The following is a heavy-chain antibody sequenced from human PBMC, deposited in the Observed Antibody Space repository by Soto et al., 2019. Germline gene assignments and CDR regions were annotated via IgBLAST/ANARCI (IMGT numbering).Heavy chain of an antibody. CDR2: ISPYNGNT. V-gene: IGHV1-18*01. CDR3: ASPPLETNRGYYGMDV. CDR1: GYTFTSYG. J-gene: IGHJ6*02. Sequence: ASVKVSCKASGYTFTSYGISWVRQAPGQGLEWMGWISPYNGNTNYAQKLQGRVTMTTDTSKNTLYLQMNSLRAEDTAVYYCASPPLETNRGYYGMDVWGQGTTVTVSS.